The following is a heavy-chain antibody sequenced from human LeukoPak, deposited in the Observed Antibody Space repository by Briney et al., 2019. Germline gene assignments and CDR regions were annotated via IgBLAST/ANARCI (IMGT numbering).Heavy chain of an antibody. CDR3: ARGFIAAAGVFDY. J-gene: IGHJ4*02. CDR2: IIPIFGTA. V-gene: IGHV1-69*05. Sequence: GASVKVSCKASGGTFSSYAISWVRQAPGQGLEWMGGIIPIFGTANYAQKFQGRVTITTDESTSTAYMELSSLKSEDTAVYYCARGFIAAAGVFDYWGQGTLVTVSS. D-gene: IGHD6-13*01. CDR1: GGTFSSYA.